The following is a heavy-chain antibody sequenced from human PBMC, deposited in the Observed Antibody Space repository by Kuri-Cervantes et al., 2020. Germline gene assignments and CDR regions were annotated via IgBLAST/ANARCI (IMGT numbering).Heavy chain of an antibody. CDR3: ARDRWDYGVELGAFDI. V-gene: IGHV1-18*01. Sequence: ASVKVSCKVSGYTFTSYGISWVRQAPGQGLEWMGWISAYNGNTNYAQKFQGRVTMTRNTSISTAYMELSSLRSEDTAVYYCARDRWDYGVELGAFDIWGQGTMVTVSS. CDR2: ISAYNGNT. D-gene: IGHD4-17*01. CDR1: GYTFTSYG. J-gene: IGHJ3*02.